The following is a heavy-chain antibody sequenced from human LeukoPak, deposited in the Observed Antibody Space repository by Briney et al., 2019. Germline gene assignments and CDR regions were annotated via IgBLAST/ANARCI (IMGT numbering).Heavy chain of an antibody. CDR2: IYHSGST. CDR3: ASYRGRGDYSDY. D-gene: IGHD1-26*01. Sequence: SETLSLTCAVSGGSISSGGYSWSWIRQPPGKGLEWIGYIYHSGSTYYNPSLKSRVTISVDRSKNQFSLKLSSVTAADTAVYYCASYRGRGDYSDYWGQGTLVTVSS. J-gene: IGHJ4*02. V-gene: IGHV4-30-2*01. CDR1: GGSISSGGYS.